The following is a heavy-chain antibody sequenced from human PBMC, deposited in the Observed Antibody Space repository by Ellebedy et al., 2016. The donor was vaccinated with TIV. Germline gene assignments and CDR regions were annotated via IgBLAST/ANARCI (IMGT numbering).Heavy chain of an antibody. CDR1: GYTFTSYY. D-gene: IGHD3-10*01. CDR3: ATGGDYYGSGSIFDY. J-gene: IGHJ4*02. V-gene: IGHV1-46*04. Sequence: ASVKVSCKASGYTFTSYYMHWVRQAPGQGLEWMGIINPSGGSTSYAQKLQGRVTMTEDTSTDTAYMELSSLRSEDTAVYYCATGGDYYGSGSIFDYWGQGTLVTVSS. CDR2: INPSGGST.